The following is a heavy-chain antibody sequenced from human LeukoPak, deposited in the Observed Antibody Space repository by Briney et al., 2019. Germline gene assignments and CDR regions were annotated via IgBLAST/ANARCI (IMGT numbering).Heavy chain of an antibody. CDR2: IKQDGSEK. D-gene: IGHD3-22*01. Sequence: GGSLRLSCAASGFTFSSYWMSWVRQAPGKGLEWVANIKQDGSEKYYVDSVKGRFTISRDNAKNSLYLQMNSLRAEDTAVYYXXXVEXYYYDSYYFDYWGQGXLVTVSS. CDR1: GFTFSSYW. V-gene: IGHV3-7*01. CDR3: XXVEXYYYDSYYFDY. J-gene: IGHJ4*02.